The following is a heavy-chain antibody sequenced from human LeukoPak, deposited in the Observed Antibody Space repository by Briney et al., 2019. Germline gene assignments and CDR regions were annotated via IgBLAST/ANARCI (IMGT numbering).Heavy chain of an antibody. CDR2: IKQDGSDK. V-gene: IGHV3-7*01. J-gene: IGHJ4*02. Sequence: GGSLRLSCAASGFTFSTYWMSWVRQAPGKGLEWVANIKQDGSDKWYVDSVKGRFTISRDNAKNSLHLQMNALRAEDTAVYYCARDLAIAAAGTDYFDYWGQGTLVTVSS. D-gene: IGHD6-13*01. CDR1: GFTFSTYW. CDR3: ARDLAIAAAGTDYFDY.